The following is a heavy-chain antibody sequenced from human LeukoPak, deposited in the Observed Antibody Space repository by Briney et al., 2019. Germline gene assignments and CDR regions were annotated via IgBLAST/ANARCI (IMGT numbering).Heavy chain of an antibody. CDR2: IYYSGST. D-gene: IGHD4-23*01. CDR1: GGSISSYY. J-gene: IGHJ4*02. V-gene: IGHV4-59*01. Sequence: PSETLSLTCTVSGGSISSYYWSWIRQPPGKGLEWIGYIYYSGSTNYNPSLKSRVTISVDTSKSQFSLKLSSVTAADTAVYYCARDGNYGGNPGFDYWGQGTLVTVSS. CDR3: ARDGNYGGNPGFDY.